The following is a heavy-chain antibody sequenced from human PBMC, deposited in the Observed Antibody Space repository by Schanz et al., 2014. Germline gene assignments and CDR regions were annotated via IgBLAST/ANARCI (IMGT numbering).Heavy chain of an antibody. CDR1: GYSFTEYF. Sequence: QVQLVQSGPAVKKPGASMKVSCLASGYSFTEYFLHWVRQAPGQGLEWMGWINPNSGETNYEQKFKGRVPLTSDTSISTAFMELGGLTSADTATYFCARARYTGYDCSGYWGQGTLLIVSS. CDR2: INPNSGET. V-gene: IGHV1-2*02. CDR3: ARARYTGYDCSGY. J-gene: IGHJ4*02. D-gene: IGHD5-12*01.